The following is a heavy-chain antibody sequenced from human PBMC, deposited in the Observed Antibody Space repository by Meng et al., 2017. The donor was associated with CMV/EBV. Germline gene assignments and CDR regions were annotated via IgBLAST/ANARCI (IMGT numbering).Heavy chain of an antibody. Sequence: GESLKISCAASGFTFSSFEMNWVRQAPGKGLEWVSYISSSGSTIYYADSVKGRFTISRDNAKNSLYLQMNSLCAEDTAVYYCARALIAVAGSWDYYYGMDVWGQGTTVTVSS. CDR3: ARALIAVAGSWDYYYGMDV. V-gene: IGHV3-48*03. D-gene: IGHD6-19*01. CDR1: GFTFSSFE. CDR2: ISSSGSTI. J-gene: IGHJ6*02.